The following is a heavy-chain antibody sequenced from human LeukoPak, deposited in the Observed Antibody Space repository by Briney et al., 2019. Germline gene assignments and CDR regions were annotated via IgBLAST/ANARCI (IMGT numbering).Heavy chain of an antibody. CDR1: GFTFSSYA. CDR2: FSGAGSST. Sequence: PGGSLRLSCAASGFTFSSYAMSWVRQAPGKGLEWASAFSGAGSSTNYADSVKGRFTISRDNSKNTLYLQMNSLRVEDTAVYYCATHHDYSNSNYFDFWGPGTLVTVSS. V-gene: IGHV3-23*01. J-gene: IGHJ4*02. D-gene: IGHD4-11*01. CDR3: ATHHDYSNSNYFDF.